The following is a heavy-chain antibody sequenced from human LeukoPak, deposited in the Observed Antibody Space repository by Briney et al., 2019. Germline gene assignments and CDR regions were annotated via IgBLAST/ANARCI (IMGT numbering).Heavy chain of an antibody. CDR3: ARDLTSGRKSFDY. V-gene: IGHV3-21*01. CDR1: GFTFSSYS. J-gene: IGHJ4*02. D-gene: IGHD6-19*01. CDR2: ISSSSNYI. Sequence: SGGSLRLSCVGSGFTFSSYSMTWVRQAPGKGLEWVSHISSSSNYIYYADAVKGRFAISRDNAKNSLYLQMDSLRAEDTAVYFCARDLTSGRKSFDYWGQGTVVAVSP.